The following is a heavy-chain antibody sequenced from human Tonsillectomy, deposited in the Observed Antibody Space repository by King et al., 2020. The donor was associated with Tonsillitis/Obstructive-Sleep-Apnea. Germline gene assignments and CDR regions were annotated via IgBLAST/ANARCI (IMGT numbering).Heavy chain of an antibody. CDR3: ARVRRSSGYYTYYFDY. CDR2: IYSGGST. Sequence: VQLVESGGGLVQPGGSLRLSCAASGFTVSSNYMSWVRQAPGKGLEWVSVIYSGGSTYYADSVKGRFTISRDNSKNTLYLQMNSLRAEDTAVYYCARVRRSSGYYTYYFDYWGQGTLVTVS. D-gene: IGHD3-22*01. CDR1: GFTVSSNY. J-gene: IGHJ4*02. V-gene: IGHV3-66*01.